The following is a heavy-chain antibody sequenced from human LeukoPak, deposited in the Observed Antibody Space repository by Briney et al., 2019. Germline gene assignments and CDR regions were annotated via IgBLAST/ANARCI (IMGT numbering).Heavy chain of an antibody. V-gene: IGHV3-23*01. CDR2: ISGSGGNT. Sequence: GGSLRLSCAASGFTFSGYAMSWVRQAPGKGLEWVSAISGSGGNTYYADSVKGRFTISRDNSKNTPYLQMISLRAEDTAVYYCARDYFGSGNYYLPFEYWGQGTLVTVSS. CDR3: ARDYFGSGNYYLPFEY. J-gene: IGHJ4*02. D-gene: IGHD3-10*01. CDR1: GFTFSGYA.